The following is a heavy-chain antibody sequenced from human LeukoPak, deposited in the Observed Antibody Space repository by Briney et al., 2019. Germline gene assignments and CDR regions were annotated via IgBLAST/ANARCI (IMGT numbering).Heavy chain of an antibody. CDR1: GFTFSSYA. J-gene: IGHJ4*02. V-gene: IGHV3-30*01. D-gene: IGHD5-24*01. CDR3: ERDHGSRRDGTIPGY. CDR2: ISYDGSNK. Sequence: GGSLRLSCAASGFTFSSYAMLRVRPAPGKGLEWVAVISYDGSNKYYADSVKGRFTISRDNSQITLYLPMNSLRAEGTAVYYCERDHGSRRDGTIPGYWGQETLVSVSS.